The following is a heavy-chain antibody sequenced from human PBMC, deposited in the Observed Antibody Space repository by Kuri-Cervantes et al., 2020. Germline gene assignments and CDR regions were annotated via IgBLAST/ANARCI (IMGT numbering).Heavy chain of an antibody. Sequence: LSLTCAASGFTFSDYSLNWVRQAPGRGLEWVASISDSSYYIYYADSVKGRFTISRDDSKNTLYLQMNSLRAEDTAVYYCAKDRGSGWYDFDYWGQGTLVTVSS. CDR1: GFTFSDYS. J-gene: IGHJ4*02. CDR2: ISDSSYYI. D-gene: IGHD6-19*01. V-gene: IGHV3-21*04. CDR3: AKDRGSGWYDFDY.